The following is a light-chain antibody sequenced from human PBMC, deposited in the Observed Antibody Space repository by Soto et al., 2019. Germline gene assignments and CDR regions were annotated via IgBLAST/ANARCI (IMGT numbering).Light chain of an antibody. V-gene: IGKV1-9*01. Sequence: DIQLTQSPSFLSASVGDRVTITCRASQGISSSLAWYQQKPGKPPKLLIYAASTLQSGVPSRFSGSGSGTEFTLTISSLQPEDFATYYCQQLNSYPNTFGQGTKLEIK. J-gene: IGKJ2*01. CDR3: QQLNSYPNT. CDR1: QGISSS. CDR2: AAS.